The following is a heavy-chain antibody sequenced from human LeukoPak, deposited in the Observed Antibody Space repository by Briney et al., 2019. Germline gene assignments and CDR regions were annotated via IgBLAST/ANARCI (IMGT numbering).Heavy chain of an antibody. CDR1: GFTFSSYT. CDR2: ISGSGGST. Sequence: PGGSLRLSCAASGFTFSSYTMRWVRQAPGKGLEWVSAISGSGGSTYYADSVKGRFTISRDNSKNTLYLQMNSLRAEDTAVYYCAKDWTPPYCGGDCYSQGIFGAFDIWGQGTMVTVSS. V-gene: IGHV3-23*01. J-gene: IGHJ3*02. D-gene: IGHD2-21*02. CDR3: AKDWTPPYCGGDCYSQGIFGAFDI.